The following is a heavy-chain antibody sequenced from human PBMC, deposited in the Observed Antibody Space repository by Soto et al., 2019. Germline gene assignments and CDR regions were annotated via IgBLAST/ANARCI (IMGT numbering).Heavy chain of an antibody. J-gene: IGHJ6*02. CDR3: ARNRVLRYFDWLLSGFGMDV. D-gene: IGHD3-9*01. CDR2: INSYGSST. Sequence: GGSLRLSCAASGFTFSRYWMHWVRQAPGKGLVWVSRINSYGSSTDYADSVKGRFTISRDNAKNTLYLQMNSLRAEDTAVYYCARNRVLRYFDWLLSGFGMDVWGQGTTVTVSS. CDR1: GFTFSRYW. V-gene: IGHV3-74*01.